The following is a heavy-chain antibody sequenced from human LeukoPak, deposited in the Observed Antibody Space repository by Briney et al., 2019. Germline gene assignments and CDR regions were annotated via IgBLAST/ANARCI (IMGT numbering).Heavy chain of an antibody. D-gene: IGHD5-18*01. CDR1: GFTFSGYN. J-gene: IGHJ3*02. CDR2: MSRSGNYI. Sequence: PGGSLRLSCAASGFTFSGYNMNWVRQAPGKGLEWVSSMSRSGNYIYYADSVKGRFTISRDNAKNSLYLQMNSLRAEDTAVYYCASSGSSIQLWLTTFDIWGQGTMVIVSS. CDR3: ASSGSSIQLWLTTFDI. V-gene: IGHV3-21*06.